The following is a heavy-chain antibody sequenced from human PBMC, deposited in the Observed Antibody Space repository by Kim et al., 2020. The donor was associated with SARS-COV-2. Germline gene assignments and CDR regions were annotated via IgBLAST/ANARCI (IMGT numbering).Heavy chain of an antibody. D-gene: IGHD2-21*01. CDR3: ASLGLGGDFSSHHDDY. Sequence: GGSLRLSCAASGFTFSSYSMNWVRQAPGKGLEWVSSISSSSSYIYYADSVKGRFTISRDNAKNSLYLQMNSLRAEDKAVYYCASLGLGGDFSSHHDDYWGQGTLVTVSS. CDR2: ISSSSSYI. V-gene: IGHV3-21*01. J-gene: IGHJ4*02. CDR1: GFTFSSYS.